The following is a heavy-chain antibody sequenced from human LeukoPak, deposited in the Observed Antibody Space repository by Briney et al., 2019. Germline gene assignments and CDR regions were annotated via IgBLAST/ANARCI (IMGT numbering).Heavy chain of an antibody. CDR3: ARCYSGFHYYFDY. CDR2: IYPGDSDT. D-gene: IGHD1-26*01. CDR1: GYSFTSYW. Sequence: GESLKISCKGSGYSFTSYWIGWVRQMPGKGLEWIGIIYPGDSDTRYNPSFQGQVSISADKSISTAYLQWSSLKASDTAMYYCARCYSGFHYYFDYWGQGALVTVSS. V-gene: IGHV5-51*01. J-gene: IGHJ4*02.